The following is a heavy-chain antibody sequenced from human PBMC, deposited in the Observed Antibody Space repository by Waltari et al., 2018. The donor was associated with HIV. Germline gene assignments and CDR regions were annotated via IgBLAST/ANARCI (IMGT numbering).Heavy chain of an antibody. CDR2: ISWNSGSI. V-gene: IGHV3-9*01. CDR1: GFTFDDYA. D-gene: IGHD1-7*01. J-gene: IGHJ4*02. Sequence: EVQLVESGGGLVQPGRSLRLSCAASGFTFDDYAMHWVRQAPGKGLEWVSGISWNSGSIGYADSVKGRFTISRDNAKNSLYLQMNSLRAEDTALYYCAKDTGYNWNYGGVRFDYWGQGTLVTVSS. CDR3: AKDTGYNWNYGGVRFDY.